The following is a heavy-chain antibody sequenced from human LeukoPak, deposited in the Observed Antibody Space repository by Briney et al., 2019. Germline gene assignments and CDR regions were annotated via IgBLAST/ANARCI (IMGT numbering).Heavy chain of an antibody. J-gene: IGHJ6*02. CDR3: AIPPRYCSSTSCPYYYYYGMDV. CDR1: GYTFTSYA. CDR2: IIPIFGTA. Sequence: GASVTVSCRASGYTFTSYAMNWVRQAPGQGLEWMGGIIPIFGTANYAQKFQGRVTITADESTSTAYMELSSLRSEDTAVYYCAIPPRYCSSTSCPYYYYYGMDVWGQGTTVTVSS. V-gene: IGHV1-69*13. D-gene: IGHD2-2*01.